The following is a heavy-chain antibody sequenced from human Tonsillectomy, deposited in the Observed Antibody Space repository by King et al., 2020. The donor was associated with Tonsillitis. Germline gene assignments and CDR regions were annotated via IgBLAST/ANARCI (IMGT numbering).Heavy chain of an antibody. CDR1: GYTFTSYY. Sequence: QLVQSGAEVKKPGASGKVSCKASGYTFTSYYMHWVRQAPGQGLEWMGMINPSGGTTSYAQKFQGRVTMTRDTSTNTVYMELGSLRSEDTAVYYCARDRPCSSASCYGGSWFDPWGQGTLVTVCS. D-gene: IGHD2-2*01. J-gene: IGHJ5*02. CDR2: INPSGGTT. CDR3: ARDRPCSSASCYGGSWFDP. V-gene: IGHV1-46*01.